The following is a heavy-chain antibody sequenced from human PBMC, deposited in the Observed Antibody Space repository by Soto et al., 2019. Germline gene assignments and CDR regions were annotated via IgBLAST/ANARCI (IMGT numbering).Heavy chain of an antibody. J-gene: IGHJ3*02. CDR1: GFTFTSYA. D-gene: IGHD6-19*01. CDR2: ISGSGGST. CDR3: AKQRGYSSGWYGAFDI. Sequence: EVQLLESGGGLVPPGGSLRLSCAASGFTFTSYAMSWVRQAPGKGLEWVSLISGSGGSTYYADSVKGRFTISRDDSKNAVYVQMDSLRAEDTAVYYCAKQRGYSSGWYGAFDIWGQGTMVTVSS. V-gene: IGHV3-23*01.